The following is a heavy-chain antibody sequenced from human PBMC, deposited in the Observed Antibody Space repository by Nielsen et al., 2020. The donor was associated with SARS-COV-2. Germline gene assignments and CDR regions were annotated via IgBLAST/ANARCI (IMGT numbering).Heavy chain of an antibody. D-gene: IGHD3-10*01. CDR2: ILSDGSTI. Sequence: GESLKISCAASGFTFSSYWMHWVRQAPGKGPVWVSHILSDGSTINYADSVRGRFTISRDNAKNTLYLQMNSLRAEDTAVYYCARDFYGSGSFPDYWGQGTLVTVSS. CDR3: ARDFYGSGSFPDY. CDR1: GFTFSSYW. J-gene: IGHJ4*02. V-gene: IGHV3-74*01.